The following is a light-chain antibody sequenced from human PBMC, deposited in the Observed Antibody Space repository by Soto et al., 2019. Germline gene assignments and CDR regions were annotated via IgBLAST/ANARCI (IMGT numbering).Light chain of an antibody. Sequence: QSVLTQPPSASGTPGQRVTISCSGSSSNIGSNSVSWYQQLPGAAPKHLIYTNNQRPSGVPDRFSGSKSGTSASLAITGRQSDDEADYYCAAWDDSLSGHVVFGGGTKLTVL. CDR2: TNN. CDR3: AAWDDSLSGHVV. J-gene: IGLJ2*01. CDR1: SSNIGSNS. V-gene: IGLV1-44*01.